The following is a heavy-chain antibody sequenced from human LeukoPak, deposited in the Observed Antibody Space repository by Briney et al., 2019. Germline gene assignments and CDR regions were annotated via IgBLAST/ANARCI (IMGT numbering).Heavy chain of an antibody. CDR2: ITGNSGST. Sequence: PGGSLRLSCAASGFTFSNDAMTWVRQAPGKGLEWVSGITGNSGSTFYADSVKGRFTISRDNSKNTLYVQMNSLRAEDTAVYYCARGIYDYVWGSYRALDYWGQGTLVTVSS. V-gene: IGHV3-23*01. CDR1: GFTFSNDA. D-gene: IGHD3-16*02. J-gene: IGHJ4*02. CDR3: ARGIYDYVWGSYRALDY.